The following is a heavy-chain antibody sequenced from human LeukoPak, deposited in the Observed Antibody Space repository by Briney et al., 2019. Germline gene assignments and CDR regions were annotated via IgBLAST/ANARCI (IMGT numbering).Heavy chain of an antibody. J-gene: IGHJ4*02. D-gene: IGHD3-9*01. V-gene: IGHV4-59*01. CDR2: IYYSGST. CDR1: GGSISSYY. CDR3: ASGQLRYFDWLPLPDY. Sequence: PSETLSLTCAVSGGSISSYYLSWVRQPPGKGLEWIGYIYYSGSTNYNPSLKSRVTISVDTSKNQFSLKLSSVTAADTAVYYCASGQLRYFDWLPLPDYWGQGTLVTVSS.